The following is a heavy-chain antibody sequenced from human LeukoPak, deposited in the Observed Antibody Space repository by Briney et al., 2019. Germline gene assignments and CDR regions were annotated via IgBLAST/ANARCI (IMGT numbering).Heavy chain of an antibody. D-gene: IGHD3-9*01. CDR1: GFTFSSYS. CDR3: ARYYDILTGYSDYYYMDV. CDR2: ISSSSSYI. V-gene: IGHV3-21*01. Sequence: PGGSLRLSCAASGFTFSSYSMNWVRQAPGKGLEWVSSISSSSSYIYYADSVKGRFTISRDNAKNSLYLQMNSLRAEDTVVYYCARYYDILTGYSDYYYMDVWGKGTTVTVSS. J-gene: IGHJ6*03.